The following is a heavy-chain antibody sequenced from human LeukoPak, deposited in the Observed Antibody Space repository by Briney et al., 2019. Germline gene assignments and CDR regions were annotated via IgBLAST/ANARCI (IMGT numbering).Heavy chain of an antibody. D-gene: IGHD3-22*01. CDR3: ARDLGQYYDTSDNWFDP. Sequence: GGSLGLSCAASGFTFSSYSMNWVRQAPGKGLEWVSGINWDGGSTGYTDSVKGRFTISRDNAKNTLNLQMNSLRAEDTAVYYCARDLGQYYDTSDNWFDPWGQGTLVTVSS. V-gene: IGHV3-20*04. CDR1: GFTFSSYS. CDR2: INWDGGST. J-gene: IGHJ5*02.